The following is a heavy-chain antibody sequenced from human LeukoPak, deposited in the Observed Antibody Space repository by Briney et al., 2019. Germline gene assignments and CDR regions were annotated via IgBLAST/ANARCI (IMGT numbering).Heavy chain of an antibody. D-gene: IGHD4-17*01. V-gene: IGHV3-30*04. J-gene: IGHJ4*02. CDR3: ARGDPTVTTLFGH. Sequence: GGSLRLSCAASGFTFSSYAMHWVRQAPGKGLEWVAVISYDGSNKYYADSVKGRFTISRDNAKNSLYLQMNSLRAEDTAVYYCARGDPTVTTLFGHWGQGTLVTVSS. CDR1: GFTFSSYA. CDR2: ISYDGSNK.